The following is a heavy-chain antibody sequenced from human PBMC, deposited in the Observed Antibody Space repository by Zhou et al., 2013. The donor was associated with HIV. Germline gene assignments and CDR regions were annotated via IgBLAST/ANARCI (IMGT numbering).Heavy chain of an antibody. D-gene: IGHD1-1*01. CDR3: AREATAFNYYYYYMDV. J-gene: IGHJ6*03. CDR1: GFILLDYG. CDR2: INWNGGST. V-gene: IGHV3-20*04. Sequence: EVQLVESGGGVVRPGGPSRLSCAASGFILLDYGMTWVRQAPGKGLEWVSGINWNGGSTGYADSVKGRFIISRDNAKHSLYLQMSSLRAEDTALYYCAREATAFNYYYYYMDVWGKGTTVTVSS.